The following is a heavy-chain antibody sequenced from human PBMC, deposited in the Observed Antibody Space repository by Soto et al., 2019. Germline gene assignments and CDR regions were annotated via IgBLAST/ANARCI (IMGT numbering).Heavy chain of an antibody. J-gene: IGHJ5*02. V-gene: IGHV1-2*02. CDR3: ARGGREVPRIPYDT. CDR2: INPNVGGT. D-gene: IGHD3-16*01. Sequence: QVQLVQSGAEVKKPGASVYVSCKASGYTFSDYYVHWVRQAPGQGLVWMGWINPNVGGTNYARKCQGRGTMTRETTISTVYMKLTRLSPDDTAIYYCARGGREVPRIPYDTWGQGTRVTVSS. CDR1: GYTFSDYY.